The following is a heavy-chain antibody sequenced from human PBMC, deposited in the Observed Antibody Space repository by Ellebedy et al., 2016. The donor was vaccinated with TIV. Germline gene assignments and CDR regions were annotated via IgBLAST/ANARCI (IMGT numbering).Heavy chain of an antibody. J-gene: IGHJ4*02. V-gene: IGHV4-39*01. D-gene: IGHD2-21*02. CDR1: GGSVSSTRYY. Sequence: MPSETLSLTCSVSGGSVSSTRYYWAWIRQPPGKGLEWIGSVYYSGSPYYNPSFKSRVTLSADTSKNQFSLNLRTATAADTAVYYCARTDPWQPIDDWGQGILVSVSS. CDR2: VYYSGSP. CDR3: ARTDPWQPIDD.